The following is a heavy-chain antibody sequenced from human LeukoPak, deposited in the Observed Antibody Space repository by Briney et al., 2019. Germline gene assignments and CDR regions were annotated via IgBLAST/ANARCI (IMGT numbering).Heavy chain of an antibody. V-gene: IGHV3-20*04. D-gene: IGHD3-10*01. CDR3: ASEGSGSPHYGMDV. CDR2: INWNGGTT. Sequence: PGGSLRLSCAASGFTFSSYAMHWVRQAPGKGLEWVSGINWNGGTTGYADSVKGRFAISRDNAKNSLYLQMNSLRAEDTALYYCASEGSGSPHYGMDVWGQGTTVTVSS. J-gene: IGHJ6*02. CDR1: GFTFSSYA.